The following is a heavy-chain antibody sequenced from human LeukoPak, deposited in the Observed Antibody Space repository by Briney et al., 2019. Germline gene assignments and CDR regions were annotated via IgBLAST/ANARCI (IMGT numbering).Heavy chain of an antibody. CDR3: AKDGGITIFGVAPDLDY. D-gene: IGHD3-3*01. CDR1: GFTCSSYA. CDR2: ISGSGGST. J-gene: IGHJ4*02. Sequence: PGGSLRLSGAASGFTCSSYAMSWVRQAPGKGLEWVSAISGSGGSTYYADSVKGRFTISRDNSKNTLYLQMNSLRAEDTAVYYCAKDGGITIFGVAPDLDYWGQGTLVTVSS. V-gene: IGHV3-23*01.